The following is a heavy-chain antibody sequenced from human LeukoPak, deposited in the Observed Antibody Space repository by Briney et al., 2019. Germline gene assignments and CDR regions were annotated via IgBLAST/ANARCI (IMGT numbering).Heavy chain of an antibody. D-gene: IGHD3-9*01. J-gene: IGHJ4*02. CDR3: ARRGILTGYSDY. CDR1: GGSISSYY. CDR2: IYYSGST. Sequence: SETLSLTCTVSGGSISSYYWSWIRQPPGKGLEWIGYIYYSGSTNYNPSLKSRVTISVDTSKNQFSLKLSSVTAADTAEYYCARRGILTGYSDYWGQGTLVTVSS. V-gene: IGHV4-59*08.